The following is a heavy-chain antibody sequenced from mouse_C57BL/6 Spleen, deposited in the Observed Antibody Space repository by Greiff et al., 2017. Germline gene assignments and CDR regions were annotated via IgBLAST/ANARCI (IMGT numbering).Heavy chain of an antibody. Sequence: EVHLVESGGGLVKPGGSLKLSCAASGFTFSDYGMHWVRQAPEKGLEWVAYISSGSSTIYYADTVKGRCTISRDNAKNTLFLQMTSLRSEDTAMYYCASPYYYGSSYTLAYWGQGTLVTVSA. J-gene: IGHJ3*01. CDR2: ISSGSSTI. CDR3: ASPYYYGSSYTLAY. V-gene: IGHV5-17*01. D-gene: IGHD1-1*01. CDR1: GFTFSDYG.